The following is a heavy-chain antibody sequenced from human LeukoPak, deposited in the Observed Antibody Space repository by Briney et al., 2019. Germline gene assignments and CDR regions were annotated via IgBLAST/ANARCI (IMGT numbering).Heavy chain of an antibody. CDR2: INHSGNT. CDR3: ASGPPYTQFDP. V-gene: IGHV4-34*01. D-gene: IGHD1-1*01. J-gene: IGHJ5*02. Sequence: SETLSLTCAVYGGSFSGYYWSWIRQPPGKGLEWIGEINHSGNTNYNPSLKSRVTISVDTSKNQFSLKLSSVTAADTAVYYCASGPPYTQFDPWGQGTLVTVSS. CDR1: GGSFSGYY.